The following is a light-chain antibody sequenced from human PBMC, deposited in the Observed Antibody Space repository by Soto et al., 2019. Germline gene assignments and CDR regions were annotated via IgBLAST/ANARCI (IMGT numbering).Light chain of an antibody. Sequence: QSALTQPASVSGSPGQSVTISCTGTSSDVGGYNYVSWYQQHPGKAPKLMIYEVTNRPSGVSTRFSGSKSGNTASLTISGLQTEDEADYYCSSYTRTSTLVFGSGTKLTV. CDR2: EVT. CDR1: SSDVGGYNY. CDR3: SSYTRTSTLV. V-gene: IGLV2-14*01. J-gene: IGLJ1*01.